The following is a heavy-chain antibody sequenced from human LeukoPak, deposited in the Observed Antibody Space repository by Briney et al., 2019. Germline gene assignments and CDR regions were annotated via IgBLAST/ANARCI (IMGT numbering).Heavy chain of an antibody. Sequence: GGSLRLSCAASGFTFSSYWMSWVRQAPGKGPEWLANIKQDGRESYYADSVKGRFTISRDNAKNSLYLQMNSLRAEDTAVYYCARETSYYFRHPIDYWGQGTLVTVSS. D-gene: IGHD3-10*01. CDR1: GFTFSSYW. J-gene: IGHJ4*02. V-gene: IGHV3-7*01. CDR2: IKQDGRES. CDR3: ARETSYYFRHPIDY.